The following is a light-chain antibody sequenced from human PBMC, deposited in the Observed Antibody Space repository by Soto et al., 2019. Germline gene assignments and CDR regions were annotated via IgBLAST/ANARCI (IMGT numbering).Light chain of an antibody. CDR3: SASRNSNFQRV. V-gene: IGLV2-14*01. CDR1: SSDVGGHNY. Sequence: QSALTQPASVSGSPGQSITISCTGTSSDVGGHNYVSWYQQHPGKAPKLMIYEVSNRPSGVSNRFSGSKSGNTASLTISGLQAEDEADYYCSASRNSNFQRVFGTGTKVTVL. J-gene: IGLJ1*01. CDR2: EVS.